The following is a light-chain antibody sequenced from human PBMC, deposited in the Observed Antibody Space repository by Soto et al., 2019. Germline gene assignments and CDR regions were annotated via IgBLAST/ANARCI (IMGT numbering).Light chain of an antibody. CDR3: NQYNGWPRT. J-gene: IGKJ1*01. V-gene: IGKV3-15*01. CDR1: QTITNNF. Sequence: EVVLTQSPGTLSLSPGERATLSCRASQTITNNFLAWYQQKLGQRPRLLIYGTYTRAGGVQARFSGGGSGTEFTLTITSLQSEDFAVYYCNQYNGWPRTFGQGTKVDNK. CDR2: GTY.